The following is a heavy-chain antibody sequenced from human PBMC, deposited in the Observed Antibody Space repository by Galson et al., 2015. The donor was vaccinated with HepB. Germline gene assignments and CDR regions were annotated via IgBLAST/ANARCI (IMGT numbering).Heavy chain of an antibody. V-gene: IGHV3-48*01. J-gene: IGHJ3*02. CDR2: ISSSSSTI. Sequence: SLRLSCAASGFTFSSYSMDWVRQAPGKGLEWVSYISSSSSTIYYADSVKGRFTISRDNAKNSLYLQMNSLRAEDTAVYYCARGSLSPQMVYALDAFDIWGQGTMVTVSS. D-gene: IGHD2-8*01. CDR1: GFTFSSYS. CDR3: ARGSLSPQMVYALDAFDI.